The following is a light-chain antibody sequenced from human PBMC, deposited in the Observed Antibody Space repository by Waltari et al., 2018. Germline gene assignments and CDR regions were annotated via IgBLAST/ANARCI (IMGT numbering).Light chain of an antibody. CDR1: SSDVGASNY. Sequence: QSALTQPPSASGSLGQSVTISCTGTSSDVGASNYVSWYQQNPGKAPKLMIFEVSKRPSGVPDRFSRSRSGNTASLTVSGLQAEDEADYYCSSDAGSNNYVILGGGTKLTVL. V-gene: IGLV2-8*01. CDR2: EVS. J-gene: IGLJ2*01. CDR3: SSDAGSNNYVI.